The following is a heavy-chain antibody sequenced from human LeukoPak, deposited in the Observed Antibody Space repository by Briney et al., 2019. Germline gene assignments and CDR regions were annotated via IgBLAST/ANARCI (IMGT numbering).Heavy chain of an antibody. V-gene: IGHV3-21*04. Sequence: GGSLRLSCAASGFTFSSYSMNWVRQAPGKGLEWVSSISSSSSYIYYADSVKGRFTISRDNAKSSLYLQMNSLRAEDTAVYYCAKNLYCGGGSCYPSALGMDVWGQGTTVTVSS. D-gene: IGHD2-15*01. CDR1: GFTFSSYS. CDR3: AKNLYCGGGSCYPSALGMDV. J-gene: IGHJ6*02. CDR2: ISSSSSYI.